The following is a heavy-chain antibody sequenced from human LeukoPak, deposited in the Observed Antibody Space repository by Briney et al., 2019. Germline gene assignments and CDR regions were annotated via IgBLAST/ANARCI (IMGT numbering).Heavy chain of an antibody. J-gene: IGHJ4*02. D-gene: IGHD3-10*01. CDR1: GFTFSSFV. CDR2: IGGSGGGT. Sequence: PGGSLRLSCAAFGFTFSSFVMNWGRQAPGKGLEWVSSIGGSGGGTYYADSVKGRFTISRDNSKNTLYLLMNTQRGADTAVYYCAKISGSGSSHSDSWGQGTLVTVSS. CDR3: AKISGSGSSHSDS. V-gene: IGHV3-23*01.